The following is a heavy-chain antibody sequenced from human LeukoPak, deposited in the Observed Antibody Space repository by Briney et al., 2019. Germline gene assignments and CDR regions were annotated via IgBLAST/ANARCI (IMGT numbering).Heavy chain of an antibody. J-gene: IGHJ6*02. D-gene: IGHD2-15*01. CDR1: GFTFDDYA. Sequence: GGSLRLTCAASGFTFDDYAMHWVRQAPGKGLEWVSGISWNSGSIGYADSVKGRFTISRDNAKNSLYLQMNSLRAEDTALYYCAKDEGVAAYYYYGMDVWGQGTTVTVSS. CDR2: ISWNSGSI. V-gene: IGHV3-9*01. CDR3: AKDEGVAAYYYYGMDV.